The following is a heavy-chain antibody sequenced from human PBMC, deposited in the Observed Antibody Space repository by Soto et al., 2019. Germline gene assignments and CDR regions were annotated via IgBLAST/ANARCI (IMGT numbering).Heavy chain of an antibody. Sequence: SETLSLTCSVSDGSVRNGMYYWSWVRQPPGKGLEWLGNVHFSGTTIYNPSLMGRVTMSVDMSKNHVFLELTSVTAADTAIYYCARYCNNLDCPHLYYFDSWGQGTQVTVSS. D-gene: IGHD2-8*01. CDR1: DGSVRNGMYY. V-gene: IGHV4-61*03. CDR3: ARYCNNLDCPHLYYFDS. CDR2: VHFSGTT. J-gene: IGHJ4*02.